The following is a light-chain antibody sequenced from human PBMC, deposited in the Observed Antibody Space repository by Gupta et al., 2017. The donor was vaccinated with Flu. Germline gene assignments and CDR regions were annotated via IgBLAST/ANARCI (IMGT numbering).Light chain of an antibody. CDR1: RSNIGANYD. J-gene: IGLJ3*02. V-gene: IGLV1-40*01. Sequence: QSVLTQPPSVSGAPGQRVTISCTGSRSNIGANYDVHWYQQLPGKAPKLLIYGNSDRPSGVPDRFAGSKSGTSASLAISGLQAEDEADYYCQSYDNSVSGWVFGGGTKLTVL. CDR3: QSYDNSVSGWV. CDR2: GNS.